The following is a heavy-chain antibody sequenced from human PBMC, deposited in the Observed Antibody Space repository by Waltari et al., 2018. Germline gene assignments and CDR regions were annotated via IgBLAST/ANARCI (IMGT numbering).Heavy chain of an antibody. Sequence: QVQLQQWGAGLLKPSETLSLTCAAYGGSFSGYYWSWIRQPPGKGLEWIGEINHSGSTNYNPSLKSRVTISVDTSKNQFSLKLSSVTAADTAVYYCARASVYYDYVWGSYRYRRGFDYWGQGTLVTVSS. J-gene: IGHJ4*02. V-gene: IGHV4-34*01. CDR3: ARASVYYDYVWGSYRYRRGFDY. CDR1: GGSFSGYY. CDR2: INHSGST. D-gene: IGHD3-16*02.